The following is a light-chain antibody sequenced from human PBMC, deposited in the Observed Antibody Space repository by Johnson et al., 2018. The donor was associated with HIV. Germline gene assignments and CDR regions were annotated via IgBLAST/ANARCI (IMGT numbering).Light chain of an antibody. CDR3: GTWDSGLSPGYV. Sequence: QSVLTQPPSVSAAPGQKVTISCSGSSSNIGNNYVSWYQQLPGTAPKLLIYDNNQRPSGIPDRFSGSKSGTSATLGITGLQTGDEADYYFGTWDSGLSPGYVFGTGTKVTVL. CDR1: SSNIGNNY. J-gene: IGLJ1*01. CDR2: DNN. V-gene: IGLV1-51*01.